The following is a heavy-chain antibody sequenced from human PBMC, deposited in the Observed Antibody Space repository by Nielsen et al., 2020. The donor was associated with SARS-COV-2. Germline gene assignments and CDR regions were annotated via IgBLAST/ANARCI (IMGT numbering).Heavy chain of an antibody. V-gene: IGHV3-30*04. J-gene: IGHJ4*02. CDR3: ARDRSGWYVDY. CDR2: ISYDGSNK. Sequence: GESLKISCAASGFTFSSYAMYWVRQAPGKGLEWVAVISYDGSNKYYADSVKGRFTISRDNSKNTLYLQMNSLRAEDTAVYYCARDRSGWYVDYWGQGTLVTVSS. CDR1: GFTFSSYA. D-gene: IGHD6-19*01.